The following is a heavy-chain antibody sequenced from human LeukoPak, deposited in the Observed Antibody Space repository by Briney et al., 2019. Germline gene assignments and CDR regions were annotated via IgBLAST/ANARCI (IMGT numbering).Heavy chain of an antibody. J-gene: IGHJ4*02. V-gene: IGHV3-7*01. CDR1: GFTFSNYW. Sequence: GGSLRLSCSASGFTFSNYWMTWVRQSPGKGLEWLAIIKHDGSDKYCVDSVKGRFTISRDNAKNSLYLQMSSLRAEDTAVYYCARGGHRQKEFWGQGTLVTVSS. CDR2: IKHDGSDK. CDR3: ARGGHRQKEF. D-gene: IGHD3-10*01.